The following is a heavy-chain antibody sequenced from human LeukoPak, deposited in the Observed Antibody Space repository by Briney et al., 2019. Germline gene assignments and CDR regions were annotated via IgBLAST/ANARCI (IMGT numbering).Heavy chain of an antibody. CDR1: GYSISSSNW. D-gene: IGHD2-21*01. J-gene: IGHJ4*02. CDR2: IYYSGSI. CDR3: ARSSASGDPYYFDY. Sequence: SDTLSLTCAGSGYSISSSNWWGWIRQPPGKGLEWIGYIYYSGSIYYNPSLKSRVTMSVDTSKNQFSLKLSSVTAVDTAVYYCARSSASGDPYYFDYWGQGTLVTVSS. V-gene: IGHV4-28*05.